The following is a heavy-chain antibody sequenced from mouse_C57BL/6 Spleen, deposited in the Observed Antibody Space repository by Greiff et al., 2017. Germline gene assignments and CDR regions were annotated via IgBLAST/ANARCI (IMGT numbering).Heavy chain of an antibody. CDR2: ISYSGST. CDR3: ARRDIYYGNFFDY. D-gene: IGHD2-1*01. V-gene: IGHV3-1*01. Sequence: EVMLVESGPGMVKPSQSLSLTCTVTGYSITSGYDWHWIRHFPGNKLEWMGYISYSGSTNYNPSLKSRISITHDTSKNHFFLKLNSVTTEDTATYYCARRDIYYGNFFDYWGQGTTLTVSS. CDR1: GYSITSGYD. J-gene: IGHJ2*01.